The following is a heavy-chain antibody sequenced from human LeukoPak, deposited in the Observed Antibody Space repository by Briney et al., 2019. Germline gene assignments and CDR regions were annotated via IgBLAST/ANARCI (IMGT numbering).Heavy chain of an antibody. D-gene: IGHD4-17*01. CDR1: GGAITSDTYS. Sequence: SQTLPLTCAVSGGAITSDTYSWTWIRQTPGKGLEWIGFSHHSGASSYNPSLKSRVTISVDRTKNQFSLTLTSVTAADTAVYYCASTCCGDYISYFDFWGQGTPVTVSS. CDR3: ASTCCGDYISYFDF. CDR2: SHHSGAS. V-gene: IGHV4-30-2*01. J-gene: IGHJ4*02.